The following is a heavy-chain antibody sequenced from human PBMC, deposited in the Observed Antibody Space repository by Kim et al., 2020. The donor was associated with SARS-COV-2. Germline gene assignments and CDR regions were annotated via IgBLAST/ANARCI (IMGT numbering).Heavy chain of an antibody. CDR3: ARRYSGYDYGWFDP. V-gene: IGHV4-59*08. CDR1: GGSISSYY. CDR2: IYYSGST. J-gene: IGHJ5*02. D-gene: IGHD5-12*01. Sequence: SETLSLTCTVSGGSISSYYWSWIRQPPGKGLEWIGYIYYSGSTNYNPSLKSRVTISVDTSKNQFSLKLSSVTAADTAVYYCARRYSGYDYGWFDPWGQGTPVTVSS.